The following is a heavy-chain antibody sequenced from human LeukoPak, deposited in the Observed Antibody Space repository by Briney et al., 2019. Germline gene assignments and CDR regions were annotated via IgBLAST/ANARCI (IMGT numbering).Heavy chain of an antibody. Sequence: GGSLRLSCAASGFTFSSYAMSWVRQAPGKGLEWVSAISGSGGSTYYADSVKGRLTISRDNSKNTLYLQMNSLRAEDTAVYYCAKGRRVIVVVPAARQGGAYYFDYWGQGTLVTVSS. CDR1: GFTFSSYA. CDR3: AKGRRVIVVVPAARQGGAYYFDY. J-gene: IGHJ4*02. V-gene: IGHV3-23*01. CDR2: ISGSGGST. D-gene: IGHD2-2*01.